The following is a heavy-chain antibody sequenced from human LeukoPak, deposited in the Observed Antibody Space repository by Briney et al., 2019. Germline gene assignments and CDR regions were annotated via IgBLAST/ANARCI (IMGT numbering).Heavy chain of an antibody. J-gene: IGHJ5*02. D-gene: IGHD3-22*01. CDR3: ARCWDEYDSSGYGWFDP. Sequence: ASVTVSCKASGYTFTSYGISWVRQAPGQGLEWMGWISAYNGNTNYAQKLQGRVTMTTDTSTSTAYMELRSLRSDDTAVYYCARCWDEYDSSGYGWFDPWGQGTLVTVSS. V-gene: IGHV1-18*01. CDR2: ISAYNGNT. CDR1: GYTFTSYG.